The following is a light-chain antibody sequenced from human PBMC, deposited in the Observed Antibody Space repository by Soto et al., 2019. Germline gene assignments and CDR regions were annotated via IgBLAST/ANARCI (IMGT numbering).Light chain of an antibody. J-gene: IGKJ1*01. Sequence: EIAMTQSPATLSVSPGERATLSCRASQSISSNLAWYQQKPGQAPRLLIYGASTRATGIPARFSGSGSGTEFTLTISSLQSEDFAVYYCQQYNNWPPWTFGQGTEVEIK. V-gene: IGKV3-15*01. CDR1: QSISSN. CDR3: QQYNNWPPWT. CDR2: GAS.